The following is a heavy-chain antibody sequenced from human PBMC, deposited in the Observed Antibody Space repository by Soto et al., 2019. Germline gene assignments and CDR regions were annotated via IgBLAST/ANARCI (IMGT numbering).Heavy chain of an antibody. D-gene: IGHD3-10*02. CDR2: IYHSGST. V-gene: IGHV4-4*02. J-gene: IGHJ6*02. CDR3: ASVRGQYYYGMDV. Sequence: SETLSLTCAVSGGSISSSNWWSWVRQPPGKGLEWIGEIYHSGSTNYNPSLKSRVTISVDKSKNQFSLKLSSVTAADTAVYYCASVRGQYYYGMDVSGQGTTVIGSS. CDR1: GGSISSSNW.